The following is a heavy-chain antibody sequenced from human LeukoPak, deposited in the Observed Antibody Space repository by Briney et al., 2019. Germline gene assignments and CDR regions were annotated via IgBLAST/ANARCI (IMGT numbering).Heavy chain of an antibody. CDR2: INPNSGGT. J-gene: IGHJ6*02. CDR3: ARDAYRGSSLLDMDV. Sequence: ASVKVSCKASGYTFTGYDMHWVRQAPGQGLEWMGWINPNSGGTHYAQKFQGRVTMTRDTSISTGYMELSRLRSDDTAVYYCARDAYRGSSLLDMDVWGQGTTVTVSS. D-gene: IGHD6-6*01. V-gene: IGHV1-2*02. CDR1: GYTFTGYD.